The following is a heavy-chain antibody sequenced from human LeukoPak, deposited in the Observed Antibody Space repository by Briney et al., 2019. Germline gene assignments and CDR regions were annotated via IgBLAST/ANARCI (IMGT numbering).Heavy chain of an antibody. V-gene: IGHV4-34*01. CDR3: AGKSSGWYGDAFDI. D-gene: IGHD6-19*01. CDR1: GGSFSGYY. Sequence: SETLSLTSAVYGGSFSGYYWSWIRQPPGKGLEWIGEINHSGSTNYNPSLKSRVTISVDTSKNQFSLKLSSVTAADTAVYYCAGKSSGWYGDAFDIWGQGTMVTVSS. CDR2: INHSGST. J-gene: IGHJ3*02.